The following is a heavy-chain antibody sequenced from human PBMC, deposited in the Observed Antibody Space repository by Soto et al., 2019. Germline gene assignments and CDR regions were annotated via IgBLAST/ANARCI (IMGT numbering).Heavy chain of an antibody. V-gene: IGHV3-11*01. CDR2: ISSSGDTI. Sequence: PGGSLRLSCAASGFSFSDYYMSWIRPAPGKGLEWVSYISSSGDTIYYADSVRGRFTISRDNAKNSLYLQMNSLRAEDTAVYYCAREAAMAVHYYYYMDVWGKGTTVTVSS. CDR1: GFSFSDYY. J-gene: IGHJ6*03. D-gene: IGHD5-18*01. CDR3: AREAAMAVHYYYYMDV.